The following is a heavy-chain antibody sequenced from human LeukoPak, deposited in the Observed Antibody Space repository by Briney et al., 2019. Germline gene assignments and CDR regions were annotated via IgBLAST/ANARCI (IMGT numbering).Heavy chain of an antibody. Sequence: KPSETLSLTCTVSGGSISGSSYYWGWIRQPPGKGLEWIGYIYYSGSTNYNPSLKSRVTISVDTSKNQFSLKLSSVTAADTAVYYCARGGRWALNPEFDYWGQGTLVTVSS. CDR2: IYYSGST. CDR3: ARGGRWALNPEFDY. V-gene: IGHV4-61*05. CDR1: GGSISGSSYY. J-gene: IGHJ4*02. D-gene: IGHD2-15*01.